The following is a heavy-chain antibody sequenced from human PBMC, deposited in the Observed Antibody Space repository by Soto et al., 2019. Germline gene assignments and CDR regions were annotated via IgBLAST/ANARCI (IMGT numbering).Heavy chain of an antibody. Sequence: GESLKISCKGSGYTFTDYWIGWVRQLPGKGLEWMGIIYPGDSDTRYSPSFQGHVTITVDKSTSTASLQWNTLKASDTSMYYCARHSRNFRYYYHAMDVWGRGTTVTVSS. CDR3: ARHSRNFRYYYHAMDV. CDR2: IYPGDSDT. V-gene: IGHV5-51*01. J-gene: IGHJ6*02. CDR1: GYTFTDYW.